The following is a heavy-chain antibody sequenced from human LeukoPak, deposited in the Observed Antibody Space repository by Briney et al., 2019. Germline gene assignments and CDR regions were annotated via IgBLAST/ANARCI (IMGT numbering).Heavy chain of an antibody. D-gene: IGHD2-15*01. V-gene: IGHV4-59*01. Sequence: SETLSLTCTVSGGSISSYYWSWIRQPPGKGLEWIGYIYYSGSTNYNPSLKSRVTISVDTSKNQFSLQLSSVTAADTAVYYCASSPTAQDRLGDYFDYWGQVTLVTVSS. CDR1: GGSISSYY. CDR2: IYYSGST. CDR3: ASSPTAQDRLGDYFDY. J-gene: IGHJ4*02.